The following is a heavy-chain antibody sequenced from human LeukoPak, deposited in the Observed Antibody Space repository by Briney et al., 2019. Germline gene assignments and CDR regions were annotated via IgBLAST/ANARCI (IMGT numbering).Heavy chain of an antibody. J-gene: IGHJ4*02. Sequence: ASVKVSCKASGGTFSSYAISWVRQAPGQGLEWMGGIIPIFGTANYAQKFQGRVTITADESTSTAYMELSSLRSEDTAVYYCARDGYNRGGIYYWGQGTLVTVSS. D-gene: IGHD5-24*01. CDR3: ARDGYNRGGIYY. CDR1: GGTFSSYA. CDR2: IIPIFGTA. V-gene: IGHV1-69*13.